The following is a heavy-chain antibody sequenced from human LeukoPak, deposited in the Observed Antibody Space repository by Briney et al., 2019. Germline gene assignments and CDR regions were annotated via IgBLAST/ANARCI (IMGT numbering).Heavy chain of an antibody. Sequence: GASVKVSCKASGYTFTGYYMHWVRQAPGQGLEWMGWISPNSGGTNYAQKFQGRVTMTRDTSISTAYMELSRLRSDDTAVYYCARDSEMATILFDYWGQGTLVTVSS. CDR3: ARDSEMATILFDY. CDR1: GYTFTGYY. J-gene: IGHJ4*02. CDR2: ISPNSGGT. D-gene: IGHD5-24*01. V-gene: IGHV1-2*02.